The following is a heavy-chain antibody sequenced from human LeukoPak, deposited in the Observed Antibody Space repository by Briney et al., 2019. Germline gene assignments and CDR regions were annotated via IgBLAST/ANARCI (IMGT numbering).Heavy chain of an antibody. J-gene: IGHJ3*02. Sequence: GRSLRLSCVASGFTFSSYGMHWVRQAPGKGLEWVAVISYDGSNKYYADSVKGRFTISRDNSKNTLYLQMNSLRAEDTAVYYCAKPWGSYTWVDAFDIWGQGTMVTVSS. CDR1: GFTFSSYG. CDR3: AKPWGSYTWVDAFDI. D-gene: IGHD1-26*01. CDR2: ISYDGSNK. V-gene: IGHV3-30*18.